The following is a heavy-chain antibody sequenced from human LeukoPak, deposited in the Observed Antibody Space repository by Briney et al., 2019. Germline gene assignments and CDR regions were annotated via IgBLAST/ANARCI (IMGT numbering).Heavy chain of an antibody. CDR1: GASISGSGYY. CDR3: ARIGGYFDWFWAGLFDY. J-gene: IGHJ4*02. CDR2: IYSSGST. Sequence: SETLSLTCAVSGASISGSGYYWGWIRQPPGKGLEWIGNIYSSGSTYYNASLQSRVTISVDTSKNQFSLKLSSVTAADTAVYYCARIGGYFDWFWAGLFDYWGQGTLVTVSS. V-gene: IGHV4-39*07. D-gene: IGHD3-9*01.